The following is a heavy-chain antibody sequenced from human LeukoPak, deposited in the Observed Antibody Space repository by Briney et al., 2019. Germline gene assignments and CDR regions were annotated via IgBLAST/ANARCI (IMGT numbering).Heavy chain of an antibody. V-gene: IGHV3-30-3*01. D-gene: IGHD2-2*01. CDR1: GFTFSSYA. CDR3: ARADQGYFDY. J-gene: IGHJ4*02. Sequence: GGSLRLSCSASGFTFSSYAMHWVRQAPGKGLEWVAVISYDGSNKYYADSVKGRFTVSRDNSKNTLYLQMNSLRAEDTAVYYCARADQGYFDYWGQGTLVTVSS. CDR2: ISYDGSNK.